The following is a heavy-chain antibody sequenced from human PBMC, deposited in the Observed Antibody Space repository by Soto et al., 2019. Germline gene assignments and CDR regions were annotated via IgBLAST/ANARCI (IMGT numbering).Heavy chain of an antibody. Sequence: EVQLLESGGGLVQPGGSLRLSCAASGFTFSSYAMSWVRQAPGKGLEWVSAISGSGGSTYYADSVKGRFTISRDNYKNXXYXQXXSLRAEDTAVYYCAKGGHTSLDSSGWYNDVDWFDPWGQGTLVTVSS. CDR2: ISGSGGST. V-gene: IGHV3-23*01. D-gene: IGHD6-19*01. CDR1: GFTFSSYA. J-gene: IGHJ5*02. CDR3: AKGGHTSLDSSGWYNDVDWFDP.